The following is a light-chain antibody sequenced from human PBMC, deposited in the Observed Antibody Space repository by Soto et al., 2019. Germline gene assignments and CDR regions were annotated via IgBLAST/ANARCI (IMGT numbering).Light chain of an antibody. CDR1: SSNIGINY. V-gene: IGLV1-51*01. Sequence: QSALTQPPSVSAAPGQKITISCSGSSSNIGINYVSWFQHLPGTAPKLLMYDNNKRPSGIPDRFSGSKSGTSATLGITGLQTGDEADYYCGTWDSSLSVYVFGTGTKLTVL. J-gene: IGLJ1*01. CDR2: DNN. CDR3: GTWDSSLSVYV.